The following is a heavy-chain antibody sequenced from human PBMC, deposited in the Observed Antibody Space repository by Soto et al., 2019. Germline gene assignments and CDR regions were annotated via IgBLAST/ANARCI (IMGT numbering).Heavy chain of an antibody. CDR1: GFTFSSYS. D-gene: IGHD3-3*01. V-gene: IGHV3-21*01. CDR2: ISTSTIYI. J-gene: IGHJ4*02. Sequence: PGGSLRLSCAASGFTFSSYSMNWVRQAPGKGLEWVSSISTSTIYIHYADSVKGRFTISRDNAKNSLYLQMDSLRVEDTAVYYCASRGDGNNLDNWGQGTLVTVS. CDR3: ASRGDGNNLDN.